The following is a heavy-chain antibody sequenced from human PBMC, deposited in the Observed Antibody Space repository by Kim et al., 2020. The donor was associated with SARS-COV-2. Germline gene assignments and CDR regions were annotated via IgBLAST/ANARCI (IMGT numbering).Heavy chain of an antibody. J-gene: IGHJ3*02. CDR1: GGSISSYY. CDR2: IYYSGST. V-gene: IGHV4-59*01. D-gene: IGHD4-17*01. Sequence: SETLSLTCTVSGGSISSYYWSWIRQPPGKGLEWIGYIYYSGSTNNNPSLKSRVTISVDTSTNQFSLKLSTVTTADAAVYYCAAASPMTTVTCYAFDIWGQGTMVTVSS. CDR3: AAASPMTTVTCYAFDI.